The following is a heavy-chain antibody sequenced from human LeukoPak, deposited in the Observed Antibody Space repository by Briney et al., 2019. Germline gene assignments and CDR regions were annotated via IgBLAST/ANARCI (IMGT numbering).Heavy chain of an antibody. V-gene: IGHV4-4*07. CDR2: IYTSGST. CDR3: AREGVITIIRGVNFGY. CDR1: GGSISSYY. Sequence: SETLSLTRTVSGGSISSYYWNWIRQPAGKGLEWIGRIYTSGSTNYNPSLKSRVSMSVDTSKNQFSLKLSSVTAADTAVYYCAREGVITIIRGVNFGYWGQGTLVTVSS. D-gene: IGHD3-10*01. J-gene: IGHJ4*02.